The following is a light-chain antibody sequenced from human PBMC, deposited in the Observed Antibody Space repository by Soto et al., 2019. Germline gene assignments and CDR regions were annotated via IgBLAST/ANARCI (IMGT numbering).Light chain of an antibody. Sequence: EIVLTHSPGTLSLSQLEIATLSFRASQSVSNNYLAWYQQKPGQAPRLPIYGASSRATGIPDRFSGSGSGTDFTLTISRLEPEDFAVYYCQQYGSSLFTFGPGTKVDI. V-gene: IGKV3-20*01. CDR1: QSVSNNY. CDR3: QQYGSSLFT. J-gene: IGKJ3*01. CDR2: GAS.